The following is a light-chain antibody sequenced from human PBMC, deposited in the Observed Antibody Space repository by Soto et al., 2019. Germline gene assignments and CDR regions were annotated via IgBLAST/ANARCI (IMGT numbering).Light chain of an antibody. CDR3: YSYGGTYTRI. CDR1: SSDVGGYNF. J-gene: IGLJ2*01. CDR2: DVN. V-gene: IGLV2-11*01. Sequence: QSVLTQPRSVSGSPGQSVTISCTGTSSDVGGYNFVSWYQQHPGKAPKLLIYDVNNRPSGVPGRFSGSKSGNTASLTISGLQAEDEADYYCYSYGGTYTRIFGGGTKLTVL.